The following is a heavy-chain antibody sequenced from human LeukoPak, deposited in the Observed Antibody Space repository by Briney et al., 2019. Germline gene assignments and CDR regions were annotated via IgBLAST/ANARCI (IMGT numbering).Heavy chain of an antibody. D-gene: IGHD3-10*01. V-gene: IGHV1-46*01. J-gene: IGHJ4*02. CDR2: ISPDSGST. Sequence: GASVKVSCKASGYSFSDHHMHWVRQAPGQGLEWMGKISPDSGSTTYAQKFQDRVTMTRDTSTSTAYMELNSLRSDDTAVYYCARDVRVRGVRGGYYDYWGQGTLVTVSS. CDR3: ARDVRVRGVRGGYYDY. CDR1: GYSFSDHH.